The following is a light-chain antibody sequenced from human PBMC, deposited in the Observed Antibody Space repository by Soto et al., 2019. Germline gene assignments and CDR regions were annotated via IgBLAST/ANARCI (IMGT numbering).Light chain of an antibody. J-gene: IGLJ2*01. V-gene: IGLV1-44*01. Sequence: QPVLTQPPSASGTPGQRVTISCSGSSSNIGSNTVNWHQQLPGTAPKLLIYSNNQRPSGVPGRFSGSKSGTSASLAISGLQSEDEADYYCAAWDDSLNGPVVFGGGTKLTVL. CDR1: SSNIGSNT. CDR2: SNN. CDR3: AAWDDSLNGPVV.